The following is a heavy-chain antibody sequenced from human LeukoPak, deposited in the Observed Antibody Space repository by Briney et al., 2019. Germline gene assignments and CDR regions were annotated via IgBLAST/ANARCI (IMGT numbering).Heavy chain of an antibody. CDR1: GFTVSSNY. D-gene: IGHD3-22*01. J-gene: IGHJ4*02. CDR3: AKPPFNYYDSSGYLYYFDY. V-gene: IGHV3-66*04. CDR2: LYSGGDT. Sequence: GGSLRLSCAASGFTVSSNYMSWVRQAPGKGLEWVSVLYSGGDTYYADSVKGRFTISRDNSKSTLYLQMNSLRAEDTAVYYCAKPPFNYYDSSGYLYYFDYWGQGTLVTVSS.